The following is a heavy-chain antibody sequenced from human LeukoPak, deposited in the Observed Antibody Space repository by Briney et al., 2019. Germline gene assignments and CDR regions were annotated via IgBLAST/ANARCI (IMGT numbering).Heavy chain of an antibody. J-gene: IGHJ4*02. CDR3: ARVVGAYDGRLRYHFDN. V-gene: IGHV4-39*01. CDR2: IYYSGST. D-gene: IGHD1-26*01. CDR1: GGSISSRSDY. Sequence: PSETLSLTCSVSGGSISSRSDYWSWIRQPPGKGLEWIGSIYYSGSTDYNPSLKSRVTISVDTSKNQFSLKLSSVTAADTAVYHCARVVGAYDGRLRYHFDNWGQGTLVTVSS.